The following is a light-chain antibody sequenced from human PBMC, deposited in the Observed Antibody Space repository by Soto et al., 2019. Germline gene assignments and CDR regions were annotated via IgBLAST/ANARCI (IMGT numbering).Light chain of an antibody. CDR1: RSDVGNYNL. V-gene: IGLV2-23*02. CDR2: EVS. CDR3: CSYAGSTIWV. J-gene: IGLJ3*02. Sequence: QAVVTQPTSVSGSPGQSITISCSGSRSDVGNYNLVSWYQQHPGKAPTLIIYEVSKRPSGVSNRFSGSKSGNTASLTISGLQAEDEADYYCCSYAGSTIWVFGGGTQLTVL.